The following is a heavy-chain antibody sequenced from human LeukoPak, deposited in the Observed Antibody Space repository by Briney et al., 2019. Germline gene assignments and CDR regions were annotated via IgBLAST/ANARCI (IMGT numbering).Heavy chain of an antibody. CDR1: GFTFDDYA. J-gene: IGHJ6*03. V-gene: IGHV3-43D*03. Sequence: GGSLRLSCAASGFTFDDYAMHWVRQVPGKGLEWVSLITWDGGTTYYADSVKGRFTISRDNSKNSLYLQMNSLRAEDTALYYCAKGTQLWLGYYMDVWGKGTTVTASS. CDR3: AKGTQLWLGYYMDV. D-gene: IGHD5-18*01. CDR2: ITWDGGTT.